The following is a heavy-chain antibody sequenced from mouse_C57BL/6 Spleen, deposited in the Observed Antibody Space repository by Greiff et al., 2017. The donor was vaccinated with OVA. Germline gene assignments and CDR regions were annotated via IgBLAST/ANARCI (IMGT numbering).Heavy chain of an antibody. CDR3: ARGDSSGYGYAMDY. J-gene: IGHJ4*01. D-gene: IGHD3-2*02. V-gene: IGHV1-26*01. Sequence: VQLQQSGPELVKPGASVKISCKASGYTFTDYYMNWVKQSHGKSLEWIGDINPNNGGTSYNQKFKGKATLTVDKSSSTAYMELRSLTSEDSAVYYCARGDSSGYGYAMDYWGQGTSVTVSS. CDR2: INPNNGGT. CDR1: GYTFTDYY.